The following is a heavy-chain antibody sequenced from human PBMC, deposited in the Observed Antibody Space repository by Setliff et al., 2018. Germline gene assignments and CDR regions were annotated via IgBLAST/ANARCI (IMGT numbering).Heavy chain of an antibody. V-gene: IGHV1-18*01. J-gene: IGHJ6*03. CDR1: GYTFSSYD. CDR3: ARVLFGVNDGLYHYFNMDI. Sequence: GASVKVSCKASGYTFSSYDITWVRQGPGQGLEWVGWISGYNGNTRYAQMFQGRVTMTTDTSTRTAYMELRSLRSDDTAVYYCARVLFGVNDGLYHYFNMDIWGKGTTVTVSS. D-gene: IGHD3-10*01. CDR2: ISGYNGNT.